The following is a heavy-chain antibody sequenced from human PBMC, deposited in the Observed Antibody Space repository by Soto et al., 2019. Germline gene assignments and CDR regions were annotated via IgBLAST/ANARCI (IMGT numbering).Heavy chain of an antibody. D-gene: IGHD3-16*02. CDR1: GYTFTSYW. CDR2: IDPSDSYT. CDR3: ARHVVITLGGVIVSNYFDY. V-gene: IGHV5-10-1*01. J-gene: IGHJ4*02. Sequence: GESLKISCKGSGYTFTSYWITWVRQMPGKGLEWMGRIDPSDSYTNYSSSFQGHVTISVDKSINTAYLQWRGLKASDTAMYYCARHVVITLGGVIVSNYFDYWGQGTLVTVSS.